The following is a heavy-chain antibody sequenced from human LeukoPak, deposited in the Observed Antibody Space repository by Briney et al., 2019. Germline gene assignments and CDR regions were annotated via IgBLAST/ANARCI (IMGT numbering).Heavy chain of an antibody. V-gene: IGHV1-18*01. Sequence: GASEKVSCKTSGFTFTSNGISWVRQAPGQGLEWMGWINAYNGKTNYPQKFQDRVTMTTDTSTSTAYLELRNLRSDDTAVYYCARDSHDYCDYWGQGTLVTVSS. CDR1: GFTFTSNG. CDR2: INAYNGKT. CDR3: ARDSHDYCDY. J-gene: IGHJ4*02.